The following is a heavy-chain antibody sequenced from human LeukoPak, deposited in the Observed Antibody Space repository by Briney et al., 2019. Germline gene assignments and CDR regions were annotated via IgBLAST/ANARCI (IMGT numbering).Heavy chain of an antibody. CDR3: ARQSGGFYGSSGYYSDS. J-gene: IGHJ4*02. V-gene: IGHV1-69*13. D-gene: IGHD3-22*01. Sequence: ASVKVSCKASGGTFSSYAISWVRQAPGQGLEWMGGIIPIFGTANYAQKFQGRVTITADESTSTAYMELSSLRAEDTAVYFCARQSGGFYGSSGYYSDSWGQGTLVTVSS. CDR1: GGTFSSYA. CDR2: IIPIFGTA.